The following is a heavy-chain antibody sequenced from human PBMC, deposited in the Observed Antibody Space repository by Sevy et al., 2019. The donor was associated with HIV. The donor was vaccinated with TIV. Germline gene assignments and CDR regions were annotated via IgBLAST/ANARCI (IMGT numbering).Heavy chain of an antibody. CDR1: GLTFSPYW. CDR3: ARGVGLDW. D-gene: IGHD1-26*01. J-gene: IGHJ4*02. CDR2: IRPDGGDK. Sequence: GGSLRLSCAASGLTFSPYWMPWIRQAPGKGLEWVANIRPDGGDKYYVDSVKGRFTISRDNAKNSLYLQMNSLRADDTAMYYCARGVGLDWWGQGALVTVSS. V-gene: IGHV3-7*01.